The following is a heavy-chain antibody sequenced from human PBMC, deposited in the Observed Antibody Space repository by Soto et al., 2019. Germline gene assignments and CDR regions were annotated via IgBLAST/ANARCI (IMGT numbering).Heavy chain of an antibody. V-gene: IGHV1-69*12. Sequence: QVQLVKSGAEVKKPGSSVKVSCKASGGTFSTYAISWVQPAPGQGLEWMGGIIPIFGTADYAQKFQGRVTITADESTSTAYMELSSLRSEDTAVYYCALHYGSGNNHYYYGMDVWGQGTTVTVSS. CDR3: ALHYGSGNNHYYYGMDV. CDR2: IIPIFGTA. D-gene: IGHD3-10*01. J-gene: IGHJ6*02. CDR1: GGTFSTYA.